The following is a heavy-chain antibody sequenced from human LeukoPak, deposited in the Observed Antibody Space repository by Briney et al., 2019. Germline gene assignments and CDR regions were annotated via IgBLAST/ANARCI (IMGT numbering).Heavy chain of an antibody. CDR1: GGSISSYY. Sequence: SETLSLTCTVSGGSISSYYWSWIRQPAGKGLEWIGRIYTSGSTNYNPSLKSRVTMSVDTSKNQFSLKLSSVTAADTVVYYCARGGPYYYYYYMDVWGKGTTVTVSS. CDR3: ARGGPYYYYYYMDV. CDR2: IYTSGST. J-gene: IGHJ6*03. V-gene: IGHV4-4*07.